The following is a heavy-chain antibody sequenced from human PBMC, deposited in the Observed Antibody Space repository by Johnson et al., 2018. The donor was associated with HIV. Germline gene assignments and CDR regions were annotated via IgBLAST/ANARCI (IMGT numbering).Heavy chain of an antibody. D-gene: IGHD3-22*01. CDR1: GFTFSDYY. J-gene: IGHJ3*02. CDR3: AKRGSTMIGGAGAFDI. Sequence: QVQLVESGGGLIEPGGSLRLSCAASGFTFSDYYMSWIRQAPGKGLEWVSYISSGAGTIYYADSVRGRFTISRDNAKNSLYLQMNSLRAEDTAVYYCAKRGSTMIGGAGAFDIWGQGTMVTVSP. CDR2: ISSGAGTI. V-gene: IGHV3-11*04.